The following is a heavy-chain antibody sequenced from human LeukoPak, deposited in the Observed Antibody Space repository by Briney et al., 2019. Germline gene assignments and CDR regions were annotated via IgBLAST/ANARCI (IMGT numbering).Heavy chain of an antibody. J-gene: IGHJ5*01. CDR1: AGSISSSSHH. CDR3: VRHDGRGGSTMGAFDS. D-gene: IGHD3-3*01. CDR2: IYSGRTT. V-gene: IGHV4-39*01. Sequence: SETLSLTCTVSAGSISSSSHHWGWIRQSPGKGLEWIGSIYSGRTTYYNPSLSSRVTISVVTSKNQFSLQLSSVTAADTAIYYCVRHDGRGGSTMGAFDSWGQGSLVTVSS.